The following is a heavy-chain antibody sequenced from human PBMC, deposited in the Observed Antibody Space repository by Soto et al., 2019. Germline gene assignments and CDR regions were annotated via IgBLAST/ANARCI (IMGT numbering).Heavy chain of an antibody. D-gene: IGHD6-19*01. Sequence: ASVKVSCKASGYSFTSHAMHWVRQAPGQRLEWMGWINAGDGNTKYSQKFQGRVTITRDTSASTAYMELSSLRSEDTAVYYCARDWYSSGWHYYFDYWGQGTLVTVSS. CDR3: ARDWYSSGWHYYFDY. CDR2: INAGDGNT. J-gene: IGHJ4*02. CDR1: GYSFTSHA. V-gene: IGHV1-3*01.